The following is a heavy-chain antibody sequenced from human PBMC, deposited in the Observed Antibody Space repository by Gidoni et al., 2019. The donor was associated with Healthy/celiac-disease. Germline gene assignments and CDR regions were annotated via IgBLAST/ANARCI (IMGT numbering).Heavy chain of an antibody. CDR2: ISSSSSYI. Sequence: EVQLVESGGGLVKPGGSLRPSCAASGFTFSSYSMNWVRQAPGKGLEWVSSISSSSSYIYYADSVKGRFTISRDNAKNSLYLQMNSLRAEDTAVYYCARAVCSGGSCYLTLDYWGQGTLVTVSS. CDR1: GFTFSSYS. D-gene: IGHD2-15*01. CDR3: ARAVCSGGSCYLTLDY. J-gene: IGHJ4*02. V-gene: IGHV3-21*01.